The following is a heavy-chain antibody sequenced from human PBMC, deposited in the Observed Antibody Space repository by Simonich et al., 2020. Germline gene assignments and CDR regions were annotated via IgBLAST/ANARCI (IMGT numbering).Heavy chain of an antibody. Sequence: EVQLVESGGGLVQPGGSLRLSCAASEFTFSSYWMSWVRQAPGKGLEWVANIKQDGSEKYYVDSVKGRFTISRDNAKNSLYLQMNSLRAEDTAVYYCARDGLGTAYYYYMDVWGKGTTVTVSS. V-gene: IGHV3-7*01. CDR2: IKQDGSEK. CDR3: ARDGLGTAYYYYMDV. J-gene: IGHJ6*03. D-gene: IGHD7-27*01. CDR1: EFTFSSYW.